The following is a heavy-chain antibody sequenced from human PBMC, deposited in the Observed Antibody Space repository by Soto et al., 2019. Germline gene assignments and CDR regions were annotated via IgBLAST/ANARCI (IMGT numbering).Heavy chain of an antibody. CDR3: ARESNSSGYYPIVY. CDR1: GGTFSSYT. D-gene: IGHD3-22*01. J-gene: IGHJ4*02. V-gene: IGHV1-69*08. CDR2: IIPILGIA. Sequence: QVQLVQSGAEVKKPGSSVKVSCKASGGTFSSYTISWVRQAPGQGLEWMGRIIPILGIANYAQKFQGRVTITADKSTSTAYRELSSLRSEDTAVYYCARESNSSGYYPIVYWGQGTLVTVSS.